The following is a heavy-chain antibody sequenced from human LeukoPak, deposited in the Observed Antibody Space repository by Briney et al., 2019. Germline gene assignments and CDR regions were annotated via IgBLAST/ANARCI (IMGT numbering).Heavy chain of an antibody. CDR3: ARGALGVGATFFYFDY. J-gene: IGHJ4*02. V-gene: IGHV3-11*04. D-gene: IGHD1-26*01. CDR1: GFTFSDYY. CDR2: ISSSSSTI. Sequence: GGSLRLSCAASGFTFSDYYMSWIRQAPGKGLEWVSYISSSSSTIYYADSVKGRFTISRDNAKNSLYLQMNSLRAEDTAVYYCARGALGVGATFFYFDYWGQGTLVTVSS.